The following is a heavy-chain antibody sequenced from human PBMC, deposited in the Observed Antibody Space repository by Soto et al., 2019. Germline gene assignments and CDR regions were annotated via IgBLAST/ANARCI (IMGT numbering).Heavy chain of an antibody. Sequence: ASVKVSCKASGYTFTSYDINWVRQATGQGLEWMGWMNPNSGNTGYAQKFQGRVTMTRNTSISTAYMELSSLRSEDTAVYYCARAVLPPLGYCSGGSCYPGLNWFDPWGQGTLVTVSS. CDR3: ARAVLPPLGYCSGGSCYPGLNWFDP. D-gene: IGHD2-15*01. CDR1: GYTFTSYD. V-gene: IGHV1-8*01. CDR2: MNPNSGNT. J-gene: IGHJ5*02.